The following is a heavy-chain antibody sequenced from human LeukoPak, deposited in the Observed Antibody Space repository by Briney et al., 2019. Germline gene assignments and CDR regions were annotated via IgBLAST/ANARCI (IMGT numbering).Heavy chain of an antibody. CDR1: GFTFSSYA. J-gene: IGHJ4*02. D-gene: IGHD6-13*01. CDR3: AKDPDGIAAAGLFDY. V-gene: IGHV3-23*01. Sequence: GGSLRLSCAASGFTFSSYAMSWGRQAPGKGLEGVSAISGSGGSTYYADSVKGRFTISRDNSKNTLYLQMNSLRAEDTAVYYCAKDPDGIAAAGLFDYWGQGTLVTVSS. CDR2: ISGSGGST.